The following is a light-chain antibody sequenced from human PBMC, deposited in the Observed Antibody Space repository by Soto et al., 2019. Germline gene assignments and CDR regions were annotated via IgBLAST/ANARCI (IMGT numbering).Light chain of an antibody. CDR3: QQSYTAPFP. J-gene: IGKJ3*01. V-gene: IGKV1-39*01. CDR2: GAS. Sequence: DIQMTQSPSSLSASVGDTVTIACRASRSISNYLNWYQQKPGRAPNLLISGASTLQRGVPSRFSGSGSRTTVTLTITSLPPDDFAIYFCQQSYTAPFPFGPGTKVEI. CDR1: RSISNY.